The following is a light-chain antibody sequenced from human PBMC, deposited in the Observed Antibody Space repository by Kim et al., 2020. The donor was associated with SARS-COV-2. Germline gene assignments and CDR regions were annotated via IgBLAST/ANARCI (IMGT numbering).Light chain of an antibody. CDR2: GNS. V-gene: IGLV1-40*01. J-gene: IGLJ1*01. CDR1: SSNIGAGYD. CDR3: QSYDSSLCGSGV. Sequence: VTISCTGSSSNIGAGYDVHWYQQLPGTAPKLLIYGNSNRPSGVPDRFSGSKSGTSASLAITGLQAEDEADYYCQSYDSSLCGSGVFGTLTKV.